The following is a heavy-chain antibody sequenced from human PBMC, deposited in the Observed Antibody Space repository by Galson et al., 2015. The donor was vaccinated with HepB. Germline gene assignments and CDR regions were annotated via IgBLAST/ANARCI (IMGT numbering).Heavy chain of an antibody. CDR1: GGSISSSNW. V-gene: IGHV4-4*02. CDR2: IYHSGST. CDR3: ARDMGSDAITFGGVIVGNAFDI. J-gene: IGHJ3*02. Sequence: LSLTCAVSGGSISSSNWWSWVRQPPGKGLEWIGEIYHSGSTNYNPSLKSRVTISVDKSKNQFSLKLSSVTAADTAVYYCARDMGSDAITFGGVIVGNAFDIWGQGTMVTVSS. D-gene: IGHD3-16*02.